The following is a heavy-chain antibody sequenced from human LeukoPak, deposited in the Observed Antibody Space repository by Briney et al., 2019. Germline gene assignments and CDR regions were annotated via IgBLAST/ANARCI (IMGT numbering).Heavy chain of an antibody. J-gene: IGHJ4*02. CDR2: ISTNGGST. D-gene: IGHD4-17*01. CDR1: GFTFSSYA. CDR3: ARATNYGAYDV. V-gene: IGHV3-64*02. Sequence: GGSLRLSCAASGFTFSSYAMHWVRQAPGKGLEYVSAISTNGGSTYYADSVKGRFIISRDNSKNTLYLQMGSLRAEDVAVYHCARATNYGAYDVWGQGTLVTVSS.